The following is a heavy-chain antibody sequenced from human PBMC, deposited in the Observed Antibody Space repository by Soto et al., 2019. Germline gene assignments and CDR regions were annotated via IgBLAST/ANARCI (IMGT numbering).Heavy chain of an antibody. Sequence: QVQLVESGGGVVQPGRSLRLSCAASGFTFSSYAMHWVRQAPGKGLEWVAVISYDGSNKYYADSVKGRFTISRDNSKNTVYLQMNSLRAEDTAVYYCATNADLDYYDSSGYPWEWGQGTLVTVSA. CDR3: ATNADLDYYDSSGYPWE. V-gene: IGHV3-30-3*01. CDR1: GFTFSSYA. CDR2: ISYDGSNK. D-gene: IGHD3-22*01. J-gene: IGHJ4*02.